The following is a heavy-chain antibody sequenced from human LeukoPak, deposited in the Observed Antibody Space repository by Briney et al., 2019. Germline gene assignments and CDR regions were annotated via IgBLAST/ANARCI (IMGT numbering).Heavy chain of an antibody. D-gene: IGHD6-13*01. CDR1: GGSFNDYY. Sequence: PSETLSLTCDVSGGSFNDYYWSWIRQPPGKGLEWIGEIRHSGSTNYNPSLKSRVTMSADTSKNQFSLKLSSVTAADTAVYYCARRGSWSYYYAMDVWGQGTTVAVS. V-gene: IGHV4-34*01. CDR3: ARRGSWSYYYAMDV. J-gene: IGHJ6*02. CDR2: IRHSGST.